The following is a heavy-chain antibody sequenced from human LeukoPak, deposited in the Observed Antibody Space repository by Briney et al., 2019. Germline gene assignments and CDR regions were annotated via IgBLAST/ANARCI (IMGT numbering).Heavy chain of an antibody. CDR2: IKQDGSEK. CDR1: GFSFSDYY. D-gene: IGHD3-3*01. J-gene: IGHJ4*02. Sequence: GGSLRLSCVASGFSFSDYYMSWVRQAPGKGLEWVANIKQDGSEKYYVDSVKGRFAISRDNAKNSLYLQMNSLRAEDTAVYYCARDSFWSGYHPGGWGQGTLVTVSS. CDR3: ARDSFWSGYHPGG. V-gene: IGHV3-7*01.